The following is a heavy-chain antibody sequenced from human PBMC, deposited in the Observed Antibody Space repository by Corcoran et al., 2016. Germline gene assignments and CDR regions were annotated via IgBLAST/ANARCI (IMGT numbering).Heavy chain of an antibody. Sequence: QVQLQESGPGLVKPSETLSLTCTVSGGSIGNYYWSWIRQPAGKGLECIGRMYTSGSTNYNPSLRSRVTMSVDTSKNQFSLRLSSVTAADTAVYYCARGPPHCTSTSCAIDYWGQGTLVTVSS. CDR3: ARGPPHCTSTSCAIDY. CDR2: MYTSGST. J-gene: IGHJ4*02. CDR1: GGSIGNYY. V-gene: IGHV4-4*07. D-gene: IGHD2-2*01.